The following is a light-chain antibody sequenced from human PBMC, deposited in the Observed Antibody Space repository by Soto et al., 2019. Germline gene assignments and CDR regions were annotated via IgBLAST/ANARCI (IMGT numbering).Light chain of an antibody. J-gene: IGKJ4*01. Sequence: DIQMTQSPSTLSASVGDRVTITCRASQSISTWLAWYQQKPGKAPNLLIYDASSLESGVPSRFSGSGSGTEFTLTISRLQPDDFATYYCQQYNRYPLTLGGGTKVDIK. V-gene: IGKV1-5*01. CDR3: QQYNRYPLT. CDR2: DAS. CDR1: QSISTW.